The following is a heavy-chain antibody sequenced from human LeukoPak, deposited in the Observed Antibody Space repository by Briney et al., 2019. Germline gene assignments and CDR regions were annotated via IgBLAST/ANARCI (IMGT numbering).Heavy chain of an antibody. CDR2: IYHSGST. Sequence: PSETLSLTCAVSGGSISSSNWWSWVRQPPGKGLEWIGEIYHSGSTNYNPSLKSRVTISVDTSKNQFSLKLTSVTAADTAVYYCARAVGTTTALFDYWGQGTLVTVSS. CDR1: GGSISSSNW. CDR3: ARAVGTTTALFDY. D-gene: IGHD1-26*01. V-gene: IGHV4-4*02. J-gene: IGHJ4*02.